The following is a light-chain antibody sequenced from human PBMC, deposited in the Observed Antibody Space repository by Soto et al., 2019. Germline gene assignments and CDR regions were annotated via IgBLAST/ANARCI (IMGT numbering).Light chain of an antibody. Sequence: DIQMTQSPSSLSASVGDRVTITCQATQDSSNYLNWYQHKPGKAHKLLIYDASNVETAVPSRFSGSGSGTDFTFTISSLQPEDIATYYCQQYDNLPLPVGGGTKVEIK. CDR2: DAS. CDR3: QQYDNLPLP. CDR1: QDSSNY. V-gene: IGKV1-33*01. J-gene: IGKJ4*01.